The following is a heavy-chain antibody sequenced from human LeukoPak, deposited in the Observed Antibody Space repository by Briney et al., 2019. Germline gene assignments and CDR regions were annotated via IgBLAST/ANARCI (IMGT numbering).Heavy chain of an antibody. CDR1: GGSINSFY. Sequence: SETLSLTCTVSGGSINSFYWNWIRQPPRQGLEWIGYIYYSGTTNSNPSLESRVTMSVDTSKNQFSLKLSSVTAADTAVYFCAGDQYGMDVWGQGTTVTVSS. CDR2: IYYSGTT. V-gene: IGHV4-59*12. J-gene: IGHJ6*02. CDR3: AGDQYGMDV.